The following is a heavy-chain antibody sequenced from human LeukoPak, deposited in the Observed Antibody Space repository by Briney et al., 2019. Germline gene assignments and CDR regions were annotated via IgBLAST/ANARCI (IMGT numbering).Heavy chain of an antibody. D-gene: IGHD6-19*01. Sequence: SETLSLTCTVSGGSISSYYWSWIRQPPGKGLEWIGYIYYSGSTNYNPSLKSRVTISVDTSKNQFSLKLGSVTAADTAVYYCARAKQWLIPFFDYWGQGTLVTVSS. J-gene: IGHJ4*02. CDR2: IYYSGST. V-gene: IGHV4-59*01. CDR3: ARAKQWLIPFFDY. CDR1: GGSISSYY.